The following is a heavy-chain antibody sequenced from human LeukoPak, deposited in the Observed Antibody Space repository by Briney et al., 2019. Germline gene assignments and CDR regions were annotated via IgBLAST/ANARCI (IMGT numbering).Heavy chain of an antibody. CDR1: GYTFTSYG. J-gene: IGHJ4*02. V-gene: IGHV1-18*01. CDR2: ISAYNGNT. CDR3: ARDPVVMITFGGVANIDY. Sequence: ASVKVSCKASGYTFTSYGISWVRQAPGQGLEWMGWISAYNGNTNYAQKLQGRVTMTTDTSTSTAYMELRSLRSDDTAVYYCARDPVVMITFGGVANIDYWGQGTLVTVSS. D-gene: IGHD3-16*01.